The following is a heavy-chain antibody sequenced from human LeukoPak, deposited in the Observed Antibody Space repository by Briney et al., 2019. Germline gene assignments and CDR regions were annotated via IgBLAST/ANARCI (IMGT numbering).Heavy chain of an antibody. CDR2: INHSGST. CDR3: ARGVSSSSWVWYYYYGMDV. V-gene: IGHV4-34*01. Sequence: SETLPLTCAVYGGSFSGYYWSWIRQPPGKGLEWIGEINHSGSTNYNPSLKSRVTISVDTSKNQFSLKLSSVTAADAAVYYCARGVSSSSWVWYYYYGMDVWGQGTTVTVSS. D-gene: IGHD6-13*01. J-gene: IGHJ6*02. CDR1: GGSFSGYY.